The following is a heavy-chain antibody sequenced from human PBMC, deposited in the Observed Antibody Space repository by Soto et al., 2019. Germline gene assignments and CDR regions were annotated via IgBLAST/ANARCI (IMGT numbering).Heavy chain of an antibody. Sequence: GPTMVNPTQTLTLTCTFSGVSLSTSGVGVGWIRQPPGKALEWLALIYWDDDKRYSPSLKSRLTITKDTSKNQVVLTMTNMDPVDTATYYCAHISDYGDYDPHYYFDYWGQGTLVTVSS. CDR2: IYWDDDK. V-gene: IGHV2-5*02. J-gene: IGHJ4*02. CDR1: GVSLSTSGVG. D-gene: IGHD4-17*01. CDR3: AHISDYGDYDPHYYFDY.